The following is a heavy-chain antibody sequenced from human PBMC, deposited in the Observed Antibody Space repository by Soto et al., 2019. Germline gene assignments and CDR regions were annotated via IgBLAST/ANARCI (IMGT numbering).Heavy chain of an antibody. CDR1: GFTFSSYG. Sequence: QVQLVESGGGVVQPWRSLRLSWAASGFTFSSYGMHWVRQAPGKGLEWVAVISYDGSNKYYADSVKGRFTISRDNSQNTLYLQMNSLRAEDTAVYYCAKPRRGYCYGTYSFDYWGQGTLVTVSS. CDR2: ISYDGSNK. J-gene: IGHJ4*02. V-gene: IGHV3-30*18. CDR3: AKPRRGYCYGTYSFDY. D-gene: IGHD5-18*01.